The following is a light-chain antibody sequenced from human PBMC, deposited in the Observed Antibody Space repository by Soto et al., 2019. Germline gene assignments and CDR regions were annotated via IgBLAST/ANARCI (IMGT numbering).Light chain of an antibody. V-gene: IGKV3-20*01. CDR3: QQYGTSLFS. J-gene: IGKJ3*01. CDR2: GAS. CDR1: QSVGSN. Sequence: EIVMTQSPATLSVSPGERATLSCRASQSVGSNLAWYHQKPGQAPSLLIYGASNRATGIPDRFSGSGSGTDFTLTISRLEPEDFAVYYCQQYGTSLFSFGPGTKVDIK.